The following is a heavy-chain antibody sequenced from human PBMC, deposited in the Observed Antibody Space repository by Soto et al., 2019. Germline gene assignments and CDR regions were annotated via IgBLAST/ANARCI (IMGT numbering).Heavy chain of an antibody. V-gene: IGHV3-48*03. CDR1: GFTFSSYE. CDR3: ARVSRPARAVEPSFDY. CDR2: ISSSGSTI. Sequence: GGSLRLSCAASGFTFSSYEMNWVRQAPGKGLEWVSYISSSGSTIYYADSVKGRFTISRDNAKNSLYLQMNSLRAEDTAVYYCARVSRPARAVEPSFDYWGQGTLVTVSS. D-gene: IGHD1-1*01. J-gene: IGHJ4*02.